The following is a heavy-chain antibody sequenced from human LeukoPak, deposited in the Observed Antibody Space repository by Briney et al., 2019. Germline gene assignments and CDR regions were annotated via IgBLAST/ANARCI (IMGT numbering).Heavy chain of an antibody. D-gene: IGHD4-23*01. CDR3: ARERGSSGGNTNGYFDY. Sequence: PGGSLRLSCAASGFTFSSYAMSWARQAPGKGLEWVSVISGSGGTTYSADSVKGRFTISRDNSKNTLYLQMNSLRAEDTAAYYCARERGSSGGNTNGYFDYWGQGALVTVSS. J-gene: IGHJ4*02. CDR2: ISGSGGTT. CDR1: GFTFSSYA. V-gene: IGHV3-23*01.